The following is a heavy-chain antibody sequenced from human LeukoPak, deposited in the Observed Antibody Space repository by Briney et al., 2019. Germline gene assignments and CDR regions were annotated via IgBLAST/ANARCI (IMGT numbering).Heavy chain of an antibody. CDR1: GYTFTSYW. CDR2: IYPGESET. CDR3: ARYTSGWSRTDY. Sequence: GESLKISCKGSGYTFTSYWINWVRQMPGKGLEWMGIIYPGESETRYSPSFRGHVTISADKSISTAYLQWSSLKASDTAMYYCARYTSGWSRTDYWGQGTLVTVSS. D-gene: IGHD6-19*01. J-gene: IGHJ4*02. V-gene: IGHV5-51*01.